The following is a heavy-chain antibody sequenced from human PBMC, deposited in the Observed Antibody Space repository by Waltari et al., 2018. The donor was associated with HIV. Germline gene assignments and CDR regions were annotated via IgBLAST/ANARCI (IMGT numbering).Heavy chain of an antibody. V-gene: IGHV3-7*01. J-gene: IGHJ4*02. CDR1: GFTFNNYW. D-gene: IGHD3-22*01. Sequence: EVQLVESGGGLVQPGGSLRLSCAASGFTFNNYWMTWVRQAPGKGLEWVANRKQDESEKYYVDSVKGRFTISRDNAKNSLFLQMNSLRAEDTAVYYCAREALYDSSGYYFDYWGQGTLVTVSS. CDR3: AREALYDSSGYYFDY. CDR2: RKQDESEK.